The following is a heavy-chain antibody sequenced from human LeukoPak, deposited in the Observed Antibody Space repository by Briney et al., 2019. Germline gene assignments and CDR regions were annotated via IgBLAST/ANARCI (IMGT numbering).Heavy chain of an antibody. CDR3: ATDGGYCSSTSCYRGDYFDF. D-gene: IGHD2-2*02. CDR2: IWYDGSNK. J-gene: IGHJ4*02. Sequence: PGRSLRLSCAASGFTFSSYGMHWVRQAPGKGLEWVAVIWYDGSNKYYADSVKGRFTISRDNSKNTLYLQMNSLRAEDTAVYYCATDGGYCSSTSCYRGDYFDFWGQGTLVTVSS. CDR1: GFTFSSYG. V-gene: IGHV3-33*01.